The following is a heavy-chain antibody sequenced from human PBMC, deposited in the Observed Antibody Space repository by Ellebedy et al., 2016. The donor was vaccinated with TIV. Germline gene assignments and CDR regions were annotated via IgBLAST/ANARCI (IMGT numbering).Heavy chain of an antibody. CDR2: IDPSVGTT. Sequence: ASVKVSCKASGYTFTSYYIHWMRQAPGQGPEWMGVIDPSVGTTTYAQKFQERVAMTRDMSTSTVHMELSSLRSEDTAIYYCATYGSGTYASFDYWGQGTLVTVSS. CDR3: ATYGSGTYASFDY. CDR1: GYTFTSYY. D-gene: IGHD3-10*01. V-gene: IGHV1-46*01. J-gene: IGHJ4*02.